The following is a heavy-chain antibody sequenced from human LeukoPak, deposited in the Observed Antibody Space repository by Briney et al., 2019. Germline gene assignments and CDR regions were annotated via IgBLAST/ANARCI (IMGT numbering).Heavy chain of an antibody. Sequence: PGRSLRLSCAAYGFTFSSYGMHWVRQAPGKGLEGVAVISYDGSNKYYADSVKGRFTIYRDNSKNTLYLQMNSLRAEGTAVYYCAKASSSGHGIGFDYWGQGTLVTVSS. CDR2: ISYDGSNK. D-gene: IGHD6-19*01. CDR3: AKASSSGHGIGFDY. V-gene: IGHV3-30*18. CDR1: GFTFSSYG. J-gene: IGHJ4*02.